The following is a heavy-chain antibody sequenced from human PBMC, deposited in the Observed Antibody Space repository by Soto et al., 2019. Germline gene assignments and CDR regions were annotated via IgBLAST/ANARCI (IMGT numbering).Heavy chain of an antibody. D-gene: IGHD6-6*01. CDR1: GFTFDDYA. J-gene: IGHJ6*02. CDR2: ISWNSGSI. CDR3: ARKYSSFGYYYYGMDV. V-gene: IGHV3-9*01. Sequence: GGSLRLSCAASGFTFDDYAMHWVRQPPGKGLEWVSGISWNSGSIGYADSVKGRFTISRDNAKNSLYLQMNSLRAEDTAVYYCARKYSSFGYYYYGMDVWGQGTTVNVSS.